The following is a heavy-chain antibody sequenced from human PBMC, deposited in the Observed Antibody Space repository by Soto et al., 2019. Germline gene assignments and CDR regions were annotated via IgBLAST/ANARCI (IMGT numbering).Heavy chain of an antibody. CDR2: IYYSGST. V-gene: IGHV4-59*08. J-gene: IGHJ5*02. Sequence: PSETLSLTCTVSGGSISSYYWSLIRQPPGKGLEWIGYIYYSGSTNYNPSLKSRVTISVDTSKNQFSLKLSSVTAADTAVYYCARAMVRGPPNWFDPWGQGTLVTVSS. CDR3: ARAMVRGPPNWFDP. D-gene: IGHD3-10*01. CDR1: GGSISSYY.